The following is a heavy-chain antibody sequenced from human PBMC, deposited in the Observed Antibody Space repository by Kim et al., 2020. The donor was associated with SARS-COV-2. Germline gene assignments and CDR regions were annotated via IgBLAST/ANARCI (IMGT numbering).Heavy chain of an antibody. Sequence: SETLSLTCTVSGGSVSSGSYYWSWIRQPPGKGLEWIGYIYYSGSTNYNPSLKSRVTISVDTSKNQFSLKLSSVTAADTAVYYCARERDCSGGSCYVDYWGQGTLVTVSS. CDR3: ARERDCSGGSCYVDY. J-gene: IGHJ4*02. D-gene: IGHD2-15*01. V-gene: IGHV4-61*01. CDR1: GGSVSSGSYY. CDR2: IYYSGST.